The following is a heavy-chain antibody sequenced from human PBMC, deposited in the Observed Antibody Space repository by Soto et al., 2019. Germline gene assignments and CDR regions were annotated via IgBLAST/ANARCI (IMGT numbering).Heavy chain of an antibody. D-gene: IGHD2-2*01. V-gene: IGHV3-30*18. CDR1: GFTFSSYG. CDR3: AKDGHIVVVPAAPVD. CDR2: ISYDGSNK. Sequence: VQLVESGGGVVQPGRSLRLSCAASGFTFSSYGMHWVRQAPGKGLEWVAVISYDGSNKYYADSVKGRFTISRDNSKNTLYLQMNSLRAEDTAVYYCAKDGHIVVVPAAPVDWGQGTLVTVSS. J-gene: IGHJ4*02.